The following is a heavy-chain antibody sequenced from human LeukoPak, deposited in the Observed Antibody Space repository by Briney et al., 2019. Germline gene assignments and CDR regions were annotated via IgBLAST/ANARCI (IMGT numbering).Heavy chain of an antibody. V-gene: IGHV3-30*02. CDR2: IRSDGSNK. CDR1: GFSFSSYG. J-gene: IGHJ4*02. CDR3: AKGRTEGGTLALDY. Sequence: PGGSLRLSCAGSGFSFSSYGMHWVRQAPGKGLEWMAFIRSDGSNKYYADSVRGRFTISRDNSKNTLYLQMNSLRAEDTAVYYCAKGRTEGGTLALDYWGQGTLVTVSS. D-gene: IGHD6-19*01.